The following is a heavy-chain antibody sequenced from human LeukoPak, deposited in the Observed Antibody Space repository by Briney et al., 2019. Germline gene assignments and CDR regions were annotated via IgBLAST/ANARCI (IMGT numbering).Heavy chain of an antibody. CDR3: ARAGLIVAGGWFDP. V-gene: IGHV3-23*01. Sequence: GGSLRLSCAASGFTFSSYGMSWVRQAPGKGLEWVSAISGSGGSTYYADSVKGRFTISRDNSKNTLYLQMNSLRAEDTAVYYCARAGLIVAGGWFDPWGQGTLVTVSS. CDR1: GFTFSSYG. J-gene: IGHJ5*02. D-gene: IGHD2-15*01. CDR2: ISGSGGST.